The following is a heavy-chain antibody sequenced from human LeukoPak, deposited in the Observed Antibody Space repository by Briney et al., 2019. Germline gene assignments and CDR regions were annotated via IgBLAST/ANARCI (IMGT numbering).Heavy chain of an antibody. Sequence: SETLSLTCTVSAGSINSGDYYWSWLRQPAGQGLEWIGRIYSPGTNYNYNPSVKSRITISIDTCKNQFSLKLTSVTAADTAVYYCARGIGTSYDSSRDAFDIWGQGTMVTVSS. CDR2: IYSPGTN. CDR3: ARGIGTSYDSSRDAFDI. CDR1: AGSINSGDYY. J-gene: IGHJ3*02. D-gene: IGHD3-22*01. V-gene: IGHV4-61*02.